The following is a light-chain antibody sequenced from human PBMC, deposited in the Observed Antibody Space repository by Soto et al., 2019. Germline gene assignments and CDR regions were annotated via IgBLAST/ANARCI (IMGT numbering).Light chain of an antibody. CDR3: QQSYRTPWT. CDR2: AAS. J-gene: IGKJ1*01. V-gene: IGKV1-39*01. Sequence: DIQMTQSPSSLSASVGDRVTITCRASQSISNYLNWYQQKPGKAPNLLIYAASSLQSGVPSRFSCSGSGTDFTLTISSLQPEDFATYYCQQSYRTPWTFGQGTKVEIK. CDR1: QSISNY.